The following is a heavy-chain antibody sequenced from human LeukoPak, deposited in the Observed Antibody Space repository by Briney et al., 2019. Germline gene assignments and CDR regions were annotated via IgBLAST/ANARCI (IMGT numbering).Heavy chain of an antibody. V-gene: IGHV4-34*01. CDR1: GGSFSGYY. CDR2: INHSGST. CDR3: ARVGSSSWKGFDP. Sequence: PSETLSLTCAVYGGSFSGYYWSWIRQPPAKGLEWIGEINHSGSTNYNPSLKSRVTISVDTSKNQFSLKLSSVTAADTAVYYCARVGSSSWKGFDPWGQGTLVTVSS. J-gene: IGHJ5*02. D-gene: IGHD6-13*01.